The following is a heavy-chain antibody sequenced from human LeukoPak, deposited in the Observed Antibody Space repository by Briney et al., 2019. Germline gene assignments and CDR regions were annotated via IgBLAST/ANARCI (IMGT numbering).Heavy chain of an antibody. CDR3: ARVPTTARGYLDYYYYGMDV. CDR2: ISAYNGNT. D-gene: IGHD4-11*01. V-gene: IGHV1-18*01. Sequence: ASVKLSCKGSGYTFTSYGISWVRHAPGQGLEWMGWISAYNGNTNYAQKHQGRVTMTTDTSTSTAYMELRSLRSDDTAVYYCARVPTTARGYLDYYYYGMDVWGQGTTVTVSS. CDR1: GYTFTSYG. J-gene: IGHJ6*02.